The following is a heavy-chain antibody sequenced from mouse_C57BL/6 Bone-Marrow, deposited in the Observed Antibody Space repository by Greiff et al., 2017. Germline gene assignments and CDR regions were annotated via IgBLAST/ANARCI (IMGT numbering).Heavy chain of an antibody. CDR3: TTNSCWEGWYFDV. D-gene: IGHD2-12*01. J-gene: IGHJ1*03. CDR2: IDPENGDT. V-gene: IGHV14-4*01. Sequence: EVQLQQSGAELVRPGASVKLSCTASGFNIKDDYMHWVKQRPEQGLEWIGWIDPENGDTEYASKFQGKATITADTSSNTAYLQLSSLTSEDTAVYYCTTNSCWEGWYFDVWGTGTTVTVSS. CDR1: GFNIKDDY.